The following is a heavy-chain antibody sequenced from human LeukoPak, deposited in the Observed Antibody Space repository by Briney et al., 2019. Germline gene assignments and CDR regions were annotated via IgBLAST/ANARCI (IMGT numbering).Heavy chain of an antibody. D-gene: IGHD1-26*01. J-gene: IGHJ4*02. CDR2: TSAYNGNT. Sequence: AXVKXSCKASGYTFTSCGISWVRQAPGQGLEWMGWTSAYNGNTNYAQKLQGRVTMTTDTSTSTAYMELRSLRSDDTVVYYCARSAENWELQYDYWGEGTLVTVSS. V-gene: IGHV1-18*01. CDR1: GYTFTSCG. CDR3: ARSAENWELQYDY.